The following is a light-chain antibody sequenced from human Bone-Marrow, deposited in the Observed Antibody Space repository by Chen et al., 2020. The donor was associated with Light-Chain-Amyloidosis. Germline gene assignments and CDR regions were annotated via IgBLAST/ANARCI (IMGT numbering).Light chain of an antibody. CDR3: QQYGTSPLT. Sequence: EIVLTQSPGTLSLSPGEGANLSCRASQTISSNHLTWYQQKFGQAPRLLLYGSSSRATGIPDRFTGSGSGTDFTLTINRLEPEDFAMYYCQQYGTSPLTFGGGTKVEIK. V-gene: IGKV3-20*01. CDR2: GSS. J-gene: IGKJ4*01. CDR1: QTISSNH.